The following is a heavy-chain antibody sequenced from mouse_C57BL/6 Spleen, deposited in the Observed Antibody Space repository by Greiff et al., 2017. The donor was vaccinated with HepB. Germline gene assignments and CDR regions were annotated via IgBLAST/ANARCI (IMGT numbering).Heavy chain of an antibody. CDR1: GYSITSGYY. CDR2: ISYDGSN. V-gene: IGHV3-6*01. CDR3: ARWLLRRGYYAMDY. Sequence: EVQLQESGPGLVKPSQSLSLTCSVTGYSITSGYYWNWIRQFPGNKLEWMGYISYDGSNNYNPSLKNRISITRDTSKNQFFLKLNSVTTEDTATYYCARWLLRRGYYAMDYWGQGTSVTVSS. J-gene: IGHJ4*01. D-gene: IGHD2-3*01.